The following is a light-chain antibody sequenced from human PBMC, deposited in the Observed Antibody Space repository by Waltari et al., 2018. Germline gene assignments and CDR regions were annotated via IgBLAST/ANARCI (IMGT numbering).Light chain of an antibody. CDR2: TND. V-gene: IGLV1-47*01. CDR3: AAWDDSLSGWV. J-gene: IGLJ3*02. Sequence: QSVLTQPPSASGTPGQRVTITCSGSSPNIGQNYVNWYQQLPGTAPKLLIHTNDQRPSGVPDRFSGSKSGTSASLAISGLRSEDEADYWCAAWDDSLSGWVFGGGTKVTVL. CDR1: SPNIGQNY.